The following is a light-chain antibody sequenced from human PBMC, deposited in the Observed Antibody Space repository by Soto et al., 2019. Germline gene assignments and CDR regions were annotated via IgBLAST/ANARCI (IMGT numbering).Light chain of an antibody. CDR1: SSDVGGYNY. Sequence: QSALTQPASVSGSPGQSITISCNVTSSDVGGYNYVSWYQQHPDKAPKLMIYVVSNRPSGVSNRFSGSKSGNTASLTISGLQAQDEADYYCSSYTSSDTPYIFGTGTKVTVL. CDR2: VVS. J-gene: IGLJ1*01. CDR3: SSYTSSDTPYI. V-gene: IGLV2-14*01.